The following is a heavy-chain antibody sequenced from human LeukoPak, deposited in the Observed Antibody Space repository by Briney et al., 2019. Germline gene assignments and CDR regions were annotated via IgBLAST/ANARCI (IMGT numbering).Heavy chain of an antibody. CDR3: AREAMYSYGNNFDY. V-gene: IGHV4-61*01. D-gene: IGHD5-18*01. J-gene: IGHJ4*02. Sequence: SETLSLTCTVSGGSVSSGSYYWSWIRQPPGKGLEWIGYIYYSGSTNYNPSLESRVTISVDTSKNQFSLKLSSVTAADTAVYHCAREAMYSYGNNFDYWGQGTLVTVSS. CDR1: GGSVSSGSYY. CDR2: IYYSGST.